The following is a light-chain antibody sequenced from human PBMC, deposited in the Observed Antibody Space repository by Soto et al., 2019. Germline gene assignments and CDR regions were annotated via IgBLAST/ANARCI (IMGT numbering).Light chain of an antibody. V-gene: IGKV3-20*01. J-gene: IGKJ3*01. CDR3: QHYGTSAL. CDR1: QSVSDSY. Sequence: EIVLTQSPGALSLSPGERATLSCRASQSVSDSYLARYQQKPGQAPRLLIYASSRATGIQNRFSGSGSGTEFTLTSSRLEPEDFAVYYCQHYGTSALFGPGTKVDIK. CDR2: AS.